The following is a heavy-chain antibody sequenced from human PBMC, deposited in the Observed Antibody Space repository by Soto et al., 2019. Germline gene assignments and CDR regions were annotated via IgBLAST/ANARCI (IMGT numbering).Heavy chain of an antibody. D-gene: IGHD3-10*01. V-gene: IGHV1-18*01. J-gene: IGHJ5*02. CDR3: ARDTRYGSGSYNNNWFDP. CDR1: GYTFTSYG. CDR2: ISAYNGNT. Sequence: ASGKVSCKASGYTFTSYGISWVRQAPGQGLEWMGWISAYNGNTNYAQKVQGRVTMTTDTSTRTAYMELRSLRSDDTAVYYCARDTRYGSGSYNNNWFDPRGQGTLVTLSS.